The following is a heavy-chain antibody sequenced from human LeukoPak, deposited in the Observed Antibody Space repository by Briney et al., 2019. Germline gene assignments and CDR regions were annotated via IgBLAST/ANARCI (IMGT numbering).Heavy chain of an antibody. CDR1: GFTLSSYA. CDR3: ARSSGSYIFDY. V-gene: IGHV3-30*04. CDR2: ISYDGSNK. D-gene: IGHD3-10*01. J-gene: IGHJ4*02. Sequence: GRSLRLSCAASGFTLSSYAMHWVRQAPGKGLEWVAVISYDGSNKYYADSVKGRFTISRDNSKNTLYLQMNSLRAEDTAVYYCARSSGSYIFDYWGQGTLVTVSS.